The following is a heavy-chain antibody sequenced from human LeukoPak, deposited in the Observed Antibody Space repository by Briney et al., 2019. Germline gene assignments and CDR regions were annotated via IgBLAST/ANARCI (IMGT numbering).Heavy chain of an antibody. CDR1: AFTFRSYG. CDR3: ARVGETTAMVRSFYYYYYMDV. Sequence: PGGSLRLSCATSAFTFRSYGMHWVRQAPDKGLEWVAFIRYDGSNKYYADSVKGRFTISRDNSKNTLYLQMNSLRAEDTAVYYCARVGETTAMVRSFYYYYYMDVWGKGTTVTVSS. D-gene: IGHD5-18*01. CDR2: IRYDGSNK. V-gene: IGHV3-30*02. J-gene: IGHJ6*03.